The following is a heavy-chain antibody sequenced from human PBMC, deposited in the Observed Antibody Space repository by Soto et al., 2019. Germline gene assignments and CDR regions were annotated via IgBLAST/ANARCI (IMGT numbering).Heavy chain of an antibody. Sequence: QVQLQESGPGLVKPSETLSLTCSVSGDSLTSYYWTWVRQPPGKGLEWIGYIYYTGKTNYNPSLKSRVTIAMDLSKNQFSLELRSLNAADTAVYYCARIILTGYYGLEPWGQGTLVIVSA. D-gene: IGHD3-9*01. CDR3: ARIILTGYYGLEP. CDR1: GDSLTSYY. CDR2: IYYTGKT. V-gene: IGHV4-59*01. J-gene: IGHJ5*02.